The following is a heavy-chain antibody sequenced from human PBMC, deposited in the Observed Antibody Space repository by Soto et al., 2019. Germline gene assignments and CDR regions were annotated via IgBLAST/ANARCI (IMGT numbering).Heavy chain of an antibody. CDR2: VSHSGIT. V-gene: IGHV4-59*01. CDR1: GGSITSDY. CDR3: ASGFYDSSGYSEAFDI. Sequence: SETLSLTCTVSGGSITSDYWNWIRQPPGKRLEWIAYVSHSGITNYNPSLQSRVTISIDTSKNEFSLRLSSVTAADTAVYYCASGFYDSSGYSEAFDIRGRGTLVTVSS. J-gene: IGHJ3*02. D-gene: IGHD3-22*01.